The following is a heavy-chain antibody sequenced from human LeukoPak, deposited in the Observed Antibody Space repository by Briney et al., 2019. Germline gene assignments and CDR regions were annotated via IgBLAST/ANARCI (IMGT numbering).Heavy chain of an antibody. J-gene: IGHJ4*02. CDR1: GGSISSYY. CDR2: IFYSGNT. CDR3: TRGGNWAFDY. V-gene: IGHV4-59*01. Sequence: SETLSLTXTVSGGSISSYYWSWIRQPPGKGLEWIGYIFYSGNTNYNPSLKSRVTISVDTSKNQFSLKLSSVTAADTAVYYCTRGGNWAFDYWGQGALVTVSS. D-gene: IGHD4-23*01.